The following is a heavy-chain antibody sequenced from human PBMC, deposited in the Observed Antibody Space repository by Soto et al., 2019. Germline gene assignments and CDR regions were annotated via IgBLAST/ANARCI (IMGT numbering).Heavy chain of an antibody. CDR2: IYYSGST. J-gene: IGHJ4*02. D-gene: IGHD6-19*01. CDR3: ARATLAALFDY. Sequence: SETLSLTCAVYGGSFSGYYWSWIRQHPGKGLEWIGYIYYSGSTYYNPSLKSRVTISLDTSKNQFSLKLSSVTAADTAVYYCARATLAALFDYWGQGTLVTVSS. CDR1: GGSFSGYY. V-gene: IGHV4-31*11.